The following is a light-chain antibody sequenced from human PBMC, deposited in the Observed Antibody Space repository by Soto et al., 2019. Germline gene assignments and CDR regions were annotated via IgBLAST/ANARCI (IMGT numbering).Light chain of an antibody. V-gene: IGLV2-14*01. CDR2: DVS. CDR1: SSDVGGYNY. J-gene: IGLJ2*01. Sequence: QSALTQPASVSGSPGQSITISCTGTSSDVGGYNYVSWYQQHPGKAPKLMIYDVSNRPSGVSNRFSGSKSGNTASLTISGLQAEDEADYYCSSYTSSRTRDVVFGGATQLTVL. CDR3: SSYTSSRTRDVV.